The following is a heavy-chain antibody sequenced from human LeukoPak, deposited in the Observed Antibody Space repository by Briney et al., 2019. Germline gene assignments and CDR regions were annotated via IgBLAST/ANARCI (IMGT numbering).Heavy chain of an antibody. V-gene: IGHV3-30*04. Sequence: PGRSLRLSCAASGFTFSSYAMHWVRQAPGKGLEWVAVISYDGSNKYYADSVKGRFTISRDNPKNTLYLQMNSLRAEDTAVYYCAREDCSGGSCYSDFDYWGQGTLVTVSS. CDR1: GFTFSSYA. CDR2: ISYDGSNK. CDR3: AREDCSGGSCYSDFDY. D-gene: IGHD2-15*01. J-gene: IGHJ4*02.